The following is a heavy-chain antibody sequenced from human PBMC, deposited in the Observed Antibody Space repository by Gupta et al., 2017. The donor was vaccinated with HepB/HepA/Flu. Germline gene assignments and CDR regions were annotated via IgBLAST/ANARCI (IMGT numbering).Heavy chain of an antibody. D-gene: IGHD3-16*01. V-gene: IGHV3-30*18. CDR1: GFTFSSSG. Sequence: QVQLVESGGGVVQPGRSLRLSCAASGFTFSSSGMHWVRQAPGKGLEWVAVISYDGSNKYYADSVKGRFTISRDNSKNTLYLQMNSLRAEDTAVYYCAKDLITVDAFDIWGQGTMVTVSS. CDR3: AKDLITVDAFDI. CDR2: ISYDGSNK. J-gene: IGHJ3*02.